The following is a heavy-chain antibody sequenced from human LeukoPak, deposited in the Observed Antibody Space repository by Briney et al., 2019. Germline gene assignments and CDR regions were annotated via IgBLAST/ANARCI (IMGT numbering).Heavy chain of an antibody. CDR2: IWYDGSNK. D-gene: IGHD3-10*01. J-gene: IGHJ4*02. CDR3: ARHPDVLWSYYFDY. Sequence: GRSLRLSCAASGFTFSNYGMHWVRQAPGKGLGWVAVIWYDGSNKYYADSVKGRFTISRDNSRTTLYLQMNSLRAEDTAVYYCARHPDVLWSYYFDYWGQGTLVTVSS. V-gene: IGHV3-33*01. CDR1: GFTFSNYG.